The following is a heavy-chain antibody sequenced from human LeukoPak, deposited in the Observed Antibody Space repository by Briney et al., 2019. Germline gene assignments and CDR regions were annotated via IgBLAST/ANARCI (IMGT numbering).Heavy chain of an antibody. CDR1: GFTFRDYY. V-gene: IGHV3-11*01. Sequence: VGSLRLSCAASGFTFRDYYTSSIPHAPREGLERVSYISSSGSTIYYADSVKGRFTISRDNAKNSLYLQMNSLRAEDTGVYYCARASGDGPLFDYWGQGALVTVSS. CDR3: ARASGDGPLFDY. CDR2: ISSSGSTI. D-gene: IGHD7-27*01. J-gene: IGHJ4*02.